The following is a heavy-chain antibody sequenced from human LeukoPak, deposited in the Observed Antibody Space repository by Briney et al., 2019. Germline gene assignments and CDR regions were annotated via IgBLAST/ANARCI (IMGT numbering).Heavy chain of an antibody. D-gene: IGHD5-12*01. J-gene: IGHJ4*02. V-gene: IGHV4-34*01. CDR3: ARGTPWIVDY. CDR1: AGSFSGYY. CDR2: INHSGST. Sequence: SETLSLTCAVYAGSFSGYYWSWIRQPPGKGLEWIGEINHSGSTNYNPSLKSRVTISVDTSKNQFSLKLSSVTAADTAVYYCARGTPWIVDYWDQGTLVTVSS.